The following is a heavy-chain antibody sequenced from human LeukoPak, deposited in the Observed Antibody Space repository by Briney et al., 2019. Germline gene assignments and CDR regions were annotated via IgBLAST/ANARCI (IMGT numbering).Heavy chain of an antibody. CDR1: GFTFDDYA. J-gene: IGHJ6*02. D-gene: IGHD4-11*01. CDR3: AKDKATVTRFFNYYYYYGMDV. CDR2: ISGDGGST. Sequence: PGGSLRLSCAASGFTFDDYAMHWVRQAPGKGLEWVSLISGDGGSTYYADSVKGRFTISRDNSKNSLYLQMNSLRTEDTALYYCAKDKATVTRFFNYYYYYGMDVWGQGTTVTVSS. V-gene: IGHV3-43*02.